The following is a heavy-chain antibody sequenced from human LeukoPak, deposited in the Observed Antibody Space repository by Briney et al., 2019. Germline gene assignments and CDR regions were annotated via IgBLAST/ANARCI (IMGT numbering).Heavy chain of an antibody. CDR3: AKRHSSGWYYLDY. V-gene: IGHV3-21*04. Sequence: PGGSLRLSCAASGFTFSSYSMNWVRQAPGKGLEWVSSISSSSSYIYYADSVKGRFTISRDNAKNSLYLQMNSLRAEDTAVYYCAKRHSSGWYYLDYWGQGTLVTVSS. CDR1: GFTFSSYS. D-gene: IGHD6-19*01. J-gene: IGHJ4*02. CDR2: ISSSSSYI.